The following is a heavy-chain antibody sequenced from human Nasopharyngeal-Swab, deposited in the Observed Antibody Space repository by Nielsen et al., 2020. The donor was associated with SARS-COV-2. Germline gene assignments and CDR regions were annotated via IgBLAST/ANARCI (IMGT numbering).Heavy chain of an antibody. CDR3: ARRETIVGSFDY. V-gene: IGHV4-61*05. D-gene: IGHD1-26*01. J-gene: IGHJ4*02. CDR2: IYYSGST. Sequence: SETLSLTCTVSGGSTSSSTYYWSWIRQAPGKGLEWIGYIYYSGSTDYNPSLKGRVTISVDTSKNQFSLKLNSVTAADTAVYYCARRETIVGSFDYWGQGTLVTVSS. CDR1: GGSTSSSTYY.